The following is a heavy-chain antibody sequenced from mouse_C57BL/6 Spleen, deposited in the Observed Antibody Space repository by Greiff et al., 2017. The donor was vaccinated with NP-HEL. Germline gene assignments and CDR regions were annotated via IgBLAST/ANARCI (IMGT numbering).Heavy chain of an antibody. Sequence: EVKLVESEGGLVQPGSSMKLSCTASGFTFSDYYMAWVRQVPEKGLEWVANINYDGSSTYYLDSLKSRFIISRDNAKNILYLQMSSLKSEDTATYYCARDRGMYGYDDYAMDYWGQGTSVTVSS. V-gene: IGHV5-16*01. CDR3: ARDRGMYGYDDYAMDY. J-gene: IGHJ4*01. CDR2: INYDGSST. D-gene: IGHD2-2*01. CDR1: GFTFSDYY.